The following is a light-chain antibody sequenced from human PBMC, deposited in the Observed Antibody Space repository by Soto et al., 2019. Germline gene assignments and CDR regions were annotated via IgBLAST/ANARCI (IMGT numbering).Light chain of an antibody. CDR3: QQYNSYTT. CDR2: DAS. Sequence: DIQMTQSPSTLSASVGDRVTITCRASQSISTWLAWYKQKPGKAPKLLIYDASSLQSGVPSRFSGHGSGTDFTLTISSLQPDDFATYYCQQYNSYTTFGQGTKLEIK. V-gene: IGKV1-5*01. CDR1: QSISTW. J-gene: IGKJ2*01.